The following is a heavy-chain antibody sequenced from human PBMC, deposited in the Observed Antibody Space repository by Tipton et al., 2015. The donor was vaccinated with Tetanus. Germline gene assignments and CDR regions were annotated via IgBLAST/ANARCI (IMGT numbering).Heavy chain of an antibody. CDR3: VSGSALDY. J-gene: IGHJ4*02. Sequence: SLRLSCEVSGFTFSNYKMNWVRQAPGRGLEWVSSISSTSLYIYYADSVKGRFTISRDNAKSSLFLQMNSLRDDDTAVYYCVSGSALDYWGQGTLITVSS. CDR2: ISSTSLYI. CDR1: GFTFSNYK. D-gene: IGHD6-25*01. V-gene: IGHV3-21*01.